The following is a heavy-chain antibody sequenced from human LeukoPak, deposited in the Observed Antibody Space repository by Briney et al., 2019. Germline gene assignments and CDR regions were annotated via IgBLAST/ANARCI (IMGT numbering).Heavy chain of an antibody. J-gene: IGHJ4*02. V-gene: IGHV1-46*01. CDR3: ARESPVTTDYYFDY. Sequence: ASVKVSCKASGYTFTSYYMHWVRQAPGQGLEWMGIINPSGGSTSYAQKFQGRVTMTRDMSTSTVYMELSNLRSEDTAMYYCARESPVTTDYYFDYWGQGTLVTVSS. D-gene: IGHD4-17*01. CDR1: GYTFTSYY. CDR2: INPSGGST.